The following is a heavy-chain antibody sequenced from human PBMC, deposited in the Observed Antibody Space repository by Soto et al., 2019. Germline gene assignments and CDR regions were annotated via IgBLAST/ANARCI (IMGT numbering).Heavy chain of an antibody. CDR3: ARDRQQLVERDWFDP. Sequence: QVPLVQSGAEVKKPGDSVKVSCKASGYTFTGYYMHWVRQGPGQGLEWMEWINPNIGGKNYAQKLQGRVTMTRDTSTSTAYMELSRLRSDHTAVDYCARDRQQLVERDWFDPWGQRTLVTVSS. J-gene: IGHJ5*02. CDR1: GYTFTGYY. D-gene: IGHD6-13*01. V-gene: IGHV1-2*02. CDR2: INPNIGGK.